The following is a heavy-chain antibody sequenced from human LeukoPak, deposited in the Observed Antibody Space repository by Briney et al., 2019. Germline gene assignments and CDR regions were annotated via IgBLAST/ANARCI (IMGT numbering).Heavy chain of an antibody. CDR1: GFTFSNYD. CDR2: VSRSGSAI. Sequence: GGSLRLSCAASGFTFSNYDMNWVRQAPGKGLEWVSFVSRSGSAIYYADSVKGRLTISRNNAKNSLYLQMNSLRAEDTAVYYCAREGYRSGWAYFDNWGQGTLVTVSS. V-gene: IGHV3-48*03. J-gene: IGHJ4*02. D-gene: IGHD6-19*01. CDR3: AREGYRSGWAYFDN.